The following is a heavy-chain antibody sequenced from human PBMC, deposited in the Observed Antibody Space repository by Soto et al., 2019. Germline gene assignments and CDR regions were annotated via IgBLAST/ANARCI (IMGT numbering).Heavy chain of an antibody. V-gene: IGHV3-66*02. D-gene: IGHD5-12*01. CDR1: GFSVSNNY. CDR3: AKGRRDGYKSAFDI. J-gene: IGHJ3*02. Sequence: GGSLRLSCAASGFSVSNNYMTWVRQAPGKGLECVSIFYGGGSAYYADSVKGRFTISRDNSKNTLYLQMNSLRAEDTAVYYCAKGRRDGYKSAFDIWGQGTMVTVSS. CDR2: FYGGGSA.